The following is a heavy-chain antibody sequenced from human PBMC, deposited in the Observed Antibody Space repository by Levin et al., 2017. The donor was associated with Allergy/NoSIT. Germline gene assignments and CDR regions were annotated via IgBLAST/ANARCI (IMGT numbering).Heavy chain of an antibody. CDR1: GYTLTELS. J-gene: IGHJ4*02. D-gene: IGHD5-18*01. Sequence: ASVKVSCKVSGYTLTELSMHWVRQAPGKGLEWMGGFDPEDGETIYAQKFQGRVTMTEDTSTDTAYMELSSLRSEDTAVYYCATTIFGGGYSYGSYFDYWGQGTLVTVSS. CDR2: FDPEDGET. V-gene: IGHV1-24*01. CDR3: ATTIFGGGYSYGSYFDY.